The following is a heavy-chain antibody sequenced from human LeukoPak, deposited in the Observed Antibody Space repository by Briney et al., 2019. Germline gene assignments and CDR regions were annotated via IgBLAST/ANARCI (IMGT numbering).Heavy chain of an antibody. D-gene: IGHD2-8*01. CDR2: IQYDGSNE. V-gene: IGHV3-30*02. CDR1: GFTFSSYG. Sequence: GGSLRLSCAASGFTFSSYGIHWVRQAPGKGLEWVAYIQYDGSNEQHADSVKGRFSISRVNSKNILYLHVSSLRAEDTAVYYCAKDRCSNGIGCYYYYMDVWGKGTTVTISS. CDR3: AKDRCSNGIGCYYYYMDV. J-gene: IGHJ6*03.